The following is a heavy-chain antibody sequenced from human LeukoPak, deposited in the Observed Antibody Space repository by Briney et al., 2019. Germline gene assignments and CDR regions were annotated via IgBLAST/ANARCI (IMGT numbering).Heavy chain of an antibody. CDR3: ARGGTW. CDR2: IWYDGSNK. CDR1: GFTFSNYA. Sequence: PGRSLRLSCAASGFTFSNYAMHWVRQAPGKGLEWVAVIWYDGSNKYYADSVKGRFTISRDNSKNTLYLEMNSLRAEDTAVYYCARGGTWWGQGTLVTVSS. D-gene: IGHD2-15*01. J-gene: IGHJ4*02. V-gene: IGHV3-33*01.